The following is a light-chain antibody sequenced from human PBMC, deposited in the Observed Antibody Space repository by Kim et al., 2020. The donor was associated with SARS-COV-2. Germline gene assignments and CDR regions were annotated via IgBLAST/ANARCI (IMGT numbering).Light chain of an antibody. CDR3: MIWPSTVV. V-gene: IGLV5-37*01. CDR2: YYSDSDK. J-gene: IGLJ2*01. Sequence: YWYQQKPGSPPRYLLYYYSDSDKGQGSGVPSRFSGSKDASANTGILLISGLQSEDEADYYCMIWPSTVVFGGGTQLTVL.